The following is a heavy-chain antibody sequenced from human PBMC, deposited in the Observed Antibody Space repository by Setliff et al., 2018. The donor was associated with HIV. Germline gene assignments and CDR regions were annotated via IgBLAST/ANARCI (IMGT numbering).Heavy chain of an antibody. CDR2: IYPGDSDT. J-gene: IGHJ4*02. D-gene: IGHD6-25*01. CDR3: ARYIGAAAGYIDH. V-gene: IGHV5-51*01. CDR1: GYSFTHSW. Sequence: GESLKISCKASGYSFTHSWIGWVRQMPGKGLEWMGIIYPGDSDTRYSPSLQGLVTISVDKSINTAYLQWFSLRASDTAMYYCARYIGAAAGYIDHWGQGTLVTVSS.